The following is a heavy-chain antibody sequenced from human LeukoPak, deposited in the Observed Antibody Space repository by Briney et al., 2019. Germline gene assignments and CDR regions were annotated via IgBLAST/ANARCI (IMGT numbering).Heavy chain of an antibody. J-gene: IGHJ4*02. V-gene: IGHV3-15*01. D-gene: IGHD3-3*01. CDR2: IKSKTDGGTT. CDR3: TTEDGVVIPHFDY. Sequence: GGSLRLSCAASGFTFSNAWMSWVRQAPGKGLEWVGRIKSKTDGGTTDYAAPVKGRFTISRDDSKNTLYLQMNSLKTEDTAVYYCTTEDGVVIPHFDYWGQGTLVSVSS. CDR1: GFTFSNAW.